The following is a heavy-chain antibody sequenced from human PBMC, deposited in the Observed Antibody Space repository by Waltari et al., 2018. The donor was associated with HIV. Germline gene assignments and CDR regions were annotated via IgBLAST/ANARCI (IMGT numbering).Heavy chain of an antibody. CDR2: IYYSGST. CDR1: GGSISSSSYY. Sequence: QLQLQESGPGLVKPSETLSLTCTVSGGSISSSSYYWGWIRQPPGKGLEWIGSIYYSGSTYYNPSLKSRVTISVDTSKNQFSLKLSSVTAADTAVYYCARLLGYSGYDYKSGYYYYGMDVWGQGTTVTVSS. CDR3: ARLLGYSGYDYKSGYYYYGMDV. V-gene: IGHV4-39*01. D-gene: IGHD5-12*01. J-gene: IGHJ6*02.